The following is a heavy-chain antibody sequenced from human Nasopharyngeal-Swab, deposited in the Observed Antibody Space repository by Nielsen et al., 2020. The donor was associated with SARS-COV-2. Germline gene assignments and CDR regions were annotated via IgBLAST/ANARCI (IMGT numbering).Heavy chain of an antibody. V-gene: IGHV3-33*08. CDR1: GFTFSSYG. J-gene: IGHJ5*02. CDR2: IWYDGSNK. D-gene: IGHD3-22*01. Sequence: GGSLRLSCAPSGFTFSSYGMHWVRQAQGKGLEWVAVIWYDGSNKYYADSVKGRFTISRENSKNTLYLQMNSLRAEDTAVYYCASDAITMIVVGWFDPWGQGTLVTVSS. CDR3: ASDAITMIVVGWFDP.